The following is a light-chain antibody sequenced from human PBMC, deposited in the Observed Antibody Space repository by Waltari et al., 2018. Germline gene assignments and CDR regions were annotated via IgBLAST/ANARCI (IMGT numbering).Light chain of an antibody. Sequence: QSALTQPASVSGSPGPSITISCTGSSSDVGGYNYVSWYQQYPGKVPKIMIYEVNNRPSGVSSRFSGSKSGNTASLTISGLQADDEADYFCQSFDNMLSGGVVFGGGTKLAVL. J-gene: IGLJ2*01. CDR1: SSDVGGYNY. V-gene: IGLV2-14*01. CDR2: EVN. CDR3: QSFDNMLSGGVV.